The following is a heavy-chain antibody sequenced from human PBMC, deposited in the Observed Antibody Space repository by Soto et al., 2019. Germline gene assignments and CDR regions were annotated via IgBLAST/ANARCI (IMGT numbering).Heavy chain of an antibody. J-gene: IGHJ5*02. CDR2: ISGSGSTS. CDR1: GFIFSTYN. Sequence: EVQLVESGGGLVQPGGSLRLSCAASGFIFSTYNMNWVRQAPGKGLEWVSDISGSGSTSYYADSVKGRFTISRDNDKNSVYLQMNSLRDEDKAVYYCVRGATHRTWFDPWGQGTLVTVSS. D-gene: IGHD1-26*01. CDR3: VRGATHRTWFDP. V-gene: IGHV3-48*02.